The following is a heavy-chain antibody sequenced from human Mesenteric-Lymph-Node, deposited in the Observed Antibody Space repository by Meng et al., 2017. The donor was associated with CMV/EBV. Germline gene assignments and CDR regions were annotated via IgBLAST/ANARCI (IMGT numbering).Heavy chain of an antibody. Sequence: QVPVHPWGDGLLKPSETLSVTCAVDGGSFSGYYWNWIRQSPEKGLEWIGEINHSGSTTYNPSFTSRIIISVDTSTNQISLNMSSVSAADTAVYYCARGSSYDILTGYFDYWGQGALVTVSS. V-gene: IGHV4-34*01. CDR3: ARGSSYDILTGYFDY. CDR1: GGSFSGYY. D-gene: IGHD3-9*01. J-gene: IGHJ4*02. CDR2: INHSGST.